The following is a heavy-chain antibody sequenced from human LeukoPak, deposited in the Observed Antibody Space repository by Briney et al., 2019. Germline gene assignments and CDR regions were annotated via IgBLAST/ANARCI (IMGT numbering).Heavy chain of an antibody. V-gene: IGHV3-9*01. CDR3: ATRGRSGDYYDSSGYSGEFDY. CDR2: ISWNSGSI. J-gene: IGHJ4*02. CDR1: GFTFDDYA. Sequence: GGSLRLSCAASGFTFDDYAMHWVRQVPGKGLEWVSGISWNSGSIDYADSVKGRFTISRDNAKNSLYLQMNSLRAEDTALYYCATRGRSGDYYDSSGYSGEFDYWGQGTLVTVSS. D-gene: IGHD3-22*01.